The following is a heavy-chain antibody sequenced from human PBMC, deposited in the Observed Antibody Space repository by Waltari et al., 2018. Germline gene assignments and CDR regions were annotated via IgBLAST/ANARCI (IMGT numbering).Heavy chain of an antibody. CDR2: IIPILGIA. CDR3: ATARGYYDSSGYSFLFDY. J-gene: IGHJ4*02. CDR1: GGTFSSYT. D-gene: IGHD3-22*01. V-gene: IGHV1-69*02. Sequence: QVQLVQSGAEVKKPGSSVKVSCKASGGTFSSYTISWVRQAPGQGLEWMGRIIPILGIANYGQKFQGRVTITADKSTSRAYMELSSLRSEDTAVYYCATARGYYDSSGYSFLFDYWGQGTLVTVSS.